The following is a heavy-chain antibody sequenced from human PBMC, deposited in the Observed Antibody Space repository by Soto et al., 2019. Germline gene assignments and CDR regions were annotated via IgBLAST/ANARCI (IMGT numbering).Heavy chain of an antibody. D-gene: IGHD2-2*01. V-gene: IGHV3-23*01. CDR2: ISGSGGST. CDR3: AKGWSCSSTSCYASPLDY. Sequence: GGSLRLSCAASGFTFSSYAMSWVRQAPGKGLEWVSAISGSGGSTYYADSVKGRFTISRDNSKNTLYLQMNSLRAEDTAVYYCAKGWSCSSTSCYASPLDYWGQGTLVTVSS. J-gene: IGHJ4*02. CDR1: GFTFSSYA.